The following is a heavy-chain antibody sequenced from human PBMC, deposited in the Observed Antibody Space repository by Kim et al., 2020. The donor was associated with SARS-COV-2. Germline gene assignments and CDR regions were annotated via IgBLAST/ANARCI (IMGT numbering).Heavy chain of an antibody. J-gene: IGHJ4*02. CDR2: ISSSGSTI. CDR3: ARDGHANYYDSSGYYL. V-gene: IGHV3-48*03. D-gene: IGHD3-22*01. CDR1: GFTFSTYE. Sequence: GGSLRLSCAASGFTFSTYEMNWVRQAPGKGLEWVSYISSSGSTIYYADSVKGRFTISRDNAKNSLYLQINSLRAEDTAVYYCARDGHANYYDSSGYYLWGQGTLVTVSS.